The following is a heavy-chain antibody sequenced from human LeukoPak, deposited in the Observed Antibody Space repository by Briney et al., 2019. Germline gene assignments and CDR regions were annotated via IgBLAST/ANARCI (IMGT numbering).Heavy chain of an antibody. Sequence: SETLSLTCAVYGGSFSGYYWSWIRQPPGKGLEWIGEINHSGSTNYNPSLKSRVTISVDTSKNQFSLKLSSVTAADTAVYYCARHVKDFWSGYFTRNWFDPWGQGTLVTVSS. CDR2: INHSGST. J-gene: IGHJ5*02. CDR1: GGSFSGYY. D-gene: IGHD3-3*01. CDR3: ARHVKDFWSGYFTRNWFDP. V-gene: IGHV4-34*01.